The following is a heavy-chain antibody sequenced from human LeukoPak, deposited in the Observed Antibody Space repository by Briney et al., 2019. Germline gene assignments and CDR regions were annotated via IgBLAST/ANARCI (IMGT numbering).Heavy chain of an antibody. D-gene: IGHD3-9*01. CDR3: EKDVGYDILTGYYSYASDY. CDR2: ISGSGGST. Sequence: AGGSLRLSCAASGFTFSSYAMSWVRQAPGKGLEWVSAISGSGGSTYYADSVKGRFTISRDNSKNTLYLQMNSLRAEDTAVYYCEKDVGYDILTGYYSYASDYWGQGTLVTVSS. CDR1: GFTFSSYA. J-gene: IGHJ4*02. V-gene: IGHV3-23*01.